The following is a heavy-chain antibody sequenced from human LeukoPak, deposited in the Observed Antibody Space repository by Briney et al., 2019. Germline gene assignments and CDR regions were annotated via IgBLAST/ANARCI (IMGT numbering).Heavy chain of an antibody. J-gene: IGHJ4*02. CDR1: GGSISSGMYY. CDR2: IYTSGST. CDR3: ARDGGWYGDYFDY. Sequence: SQTLSLTCTVSGGSISSGMYYWSWIRQPAGKGLEWIGRIYTSGSTNYNPSLKSRVTISVDTSKNQFSLKLSSVAAADTAVYYCARDGGWYGDYFDYWGQGTLVTVSS. V-gene: IGHV4-61*02. D-gene: IGHD6-19*01.